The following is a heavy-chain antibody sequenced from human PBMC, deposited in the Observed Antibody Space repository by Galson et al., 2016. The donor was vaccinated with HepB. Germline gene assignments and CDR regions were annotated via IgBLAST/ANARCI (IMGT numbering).Heavy chain of an antibody. V-gene: IGHV1-2*02. CDR1: GYTFTDYY. CDR2: INPNSGGT. Sequence: SVKVSCKASGYTFTDYYMHWVRQAPGQGLEWMGWINPNSGGTNYAQKFQGRVTMTRDTSISTAYMELSRLRSDDTAVYYCARDTIFNHYYYYGMDVWGKGTTVTVSS. CDR3: ARDTIFNHYYYYGMDV. J-gene: IGHJ6*04. D-gene: IGHD3-3*01.